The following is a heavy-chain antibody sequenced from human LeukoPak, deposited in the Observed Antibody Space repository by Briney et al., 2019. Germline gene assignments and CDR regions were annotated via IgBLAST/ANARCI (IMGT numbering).Heavy chain of an antibody. J-gene: IGHJ4*02. CDR3: ARGSSGSYYFDY. D-gene: IGHD1-26*01. Sequence: GGSLRLSCAASGFTFSTYWMHWVRQAPGKGLVWVSRINGDGSSTSYADSVKGRFTISRDNAKNSLYLQMNSLRAEDTAVYYCARGSSGSYYFDYWGQGTLVTVSS. CDR2: INGDGSST. CDR1: GFTFSTYW. V-gene: IGHV3-74*01.